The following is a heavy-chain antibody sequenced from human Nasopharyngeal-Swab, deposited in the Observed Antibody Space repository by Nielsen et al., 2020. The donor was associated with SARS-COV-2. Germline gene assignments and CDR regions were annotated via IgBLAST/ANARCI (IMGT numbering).Heavy chain of an antibody. CDR1: GFTFNNYN. Sequence: LSLTCAASGFTFNNYNFNWVRQAPGKGLEWVSSISSSSSYIYYADSVKGRFTISRDKAKNSLYLQMNSLRAEDTAVYYFARDGLDYDFWSAYFMDVWGQGTTVTVSS. J-gene: IGHJ6*02. CDR3: ARDGLDYDFWSAYFMDV. CDR2: ISSSSSYI. D-gene: IGHD3-3*01. V-gene: IGHV3-21*01.